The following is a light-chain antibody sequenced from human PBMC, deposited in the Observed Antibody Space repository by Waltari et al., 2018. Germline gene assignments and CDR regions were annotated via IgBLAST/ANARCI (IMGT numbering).Light chain of an antibody. CDR1: NNDVGAYDY. CDR3: SSYTSTFTVI. Sequence: QSALTQPASVSGSPGQSLTVSCTGTNNDVGAYDYVSWYQHHPGKPPKLIIYDVSKRPSGVSNRFSGSKSGNTASLTISALQTEDEADFYCSSYTSTFTVIFGGGTKLTVL. CDR2: DVS. J-gene: IGLJ2*01. V-gene: IGLV2-14*03.